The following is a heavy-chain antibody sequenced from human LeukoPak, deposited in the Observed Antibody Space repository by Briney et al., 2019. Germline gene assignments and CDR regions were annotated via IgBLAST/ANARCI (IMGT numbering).Heavy chain of an antibody. Sequence: GGSLRLSCAASGFTFSSYWMHWVRQAPGKGLVWVSRINSDGSSTSYADSVKGRFTISRDNAKNTLYLQMNSLRAEDTAVYYCARGSSASWWAFDYWGQGTLVTVSS. CDR3: ARGSSASWWAFDY. D-gene: IGHD6-13*01. CDR2: INSDGSST. J-gene: IGHJ4*02. V-gene: IGHV3-74*01. CDR1: GFTFSSYW.